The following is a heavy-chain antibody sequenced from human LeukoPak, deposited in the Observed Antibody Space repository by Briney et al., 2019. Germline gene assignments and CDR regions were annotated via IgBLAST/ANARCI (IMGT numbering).Heavy chain of an antibody. V-gene: IGHV3-23*01. CDR2: LSFGGGTI. Sequence: GGSLRLSCAASGFTFSSYTMAWVRQAPGKGLECVSSLSFGGGTIYYADSVKGRFTISRDTSKNTLYLQMNSLRAEDTAIYYCAKEVVPGTSRSFDYWGQGALVTVSS. CDR1: GFTFSSYT. D-gene: IGHD2-2*01. J-gene: IGHJ4*02. CDR3: AKEVVPGTSRSFDY.